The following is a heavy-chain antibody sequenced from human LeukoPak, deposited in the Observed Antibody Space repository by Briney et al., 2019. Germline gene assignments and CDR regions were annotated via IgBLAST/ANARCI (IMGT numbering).Heavy chain of an antibody. CDR1: GFTFSNAW. CDR2: IKSKTDGGTT. Sequence: GGSLRLSCAASGFTFSNAWMSWVRQAPGKGLEWVGRIKSKTDGGTTDYAAPVKGRFTISRDDSKNTLYLQMNSLKTEDTAVYYCTTGGIAAADDAFDIWGQGTMVTVSS. D-gene: IGHD6-13*01. CDR3: TTGGIAAADDAFDI. J-gene: IGHJ3*02. V-gene: IGHV3-15*01.